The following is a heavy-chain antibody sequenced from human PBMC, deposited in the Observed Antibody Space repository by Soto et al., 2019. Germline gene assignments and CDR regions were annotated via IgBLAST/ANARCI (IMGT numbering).Heavy chain of an antibody. CDR1: GGSISSSHW. CDR2: ISHSGTS. V-gene: IGHV4-4*02. CDR3: AGVVLTITSCAFAA. Sequence: QVQLQDSGPGLVKPSGTLSLTCAVSGGSISSSHWWTWVRQSPGKGLEYIGEISHSGTSNSNPSLKSRVTLSVEKSKNHFSLALSAVTAADSAVDYCAGVVLTITSCAFAAWGQGTLVIVSS. D-gene: IGHD3-9*01. J-gene: IGHJ3*01.